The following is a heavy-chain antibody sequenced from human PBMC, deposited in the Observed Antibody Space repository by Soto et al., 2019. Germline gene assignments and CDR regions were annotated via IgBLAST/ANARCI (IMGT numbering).Heavy chain of an antibody. V-gene: IGHV4-34*01. CDR2: INHSGST. CDR1: GGSFIGYY. CDR3: ARVVVEDDFWSGYPNWFDP. Sequence: SETLSLTCAFYGGSFIGYYWSWIRQPPGKGLEWIGEINHSGSTNYNPSLKSRVTISVDTSKNQFSLKLSSVTAADTAVYYCARVVVEDDFWSGYPNWFDPWGQGTLVTVSS. J-gene: IGHJ5*02. D-gene: IGHD3-3*01.